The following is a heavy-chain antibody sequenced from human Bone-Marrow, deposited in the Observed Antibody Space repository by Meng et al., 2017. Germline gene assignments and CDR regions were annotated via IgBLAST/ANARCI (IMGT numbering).Heavy chain of an antibody. CDR2: INYSGRT. J-gene: IGHJ4*02. CDR1: GGSISTYY. V-gene: IGHV4-59*01. Sequence: QVQLQESGPGLVKPSETLSLTCTVSGGSISTYYWSCIRQSPEKGLEWIGYINYSGRTNYIPSLRSRATISVDPSKNQFSLNLRSVTAADTAVYYCARGPSHGGSYSDYWGQGTLVTVSS. D-gene: IGHD2-21*02. CDR3: ARGPSHGGSYSDY.